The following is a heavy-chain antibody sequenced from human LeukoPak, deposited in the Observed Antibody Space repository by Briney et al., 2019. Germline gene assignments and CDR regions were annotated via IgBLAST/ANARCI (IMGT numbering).Heavy chain of an antibody. Sequence: GGSLRLSCAASGFTFSSYAMSWVRQAPGKGLEWVSAISGSGGSTYYADSVKGRFTISRDESKNTLYLQWNSLRAEDTAVYYCARETGQRTFDYWGQGTLVTVAS. CDR2: ISGSGGST. CDR1: GFTFSSYA. J-gene: IGHJ4*02. CDR3: ARETGQRTFDY. V-gene: IGHV3-23*01. D-gene: IGHD1-1*01.